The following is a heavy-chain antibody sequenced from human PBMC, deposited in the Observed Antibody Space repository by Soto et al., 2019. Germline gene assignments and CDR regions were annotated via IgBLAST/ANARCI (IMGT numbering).Heavy chain of an antibody. CDR2: IYSTGTT. CDR3: AKDGRGSGSHYNSFGY. CDR1: GFTVGNNY. Sequence: EVQLVESGGGLIQPGGSLKLSCAASGFTVGNNYMSWVRQAPGKGLEWVSLIYSTGTTKYADSVKGRFTVYRDNAKNTLYLQMNSLRAEDPAVYYCAKDGRGSGSHYNSFGYWGQGTLVTVSS. D-gene: IGHD3-10*01. V-gene: IGHV3-53*01. J-gene: IGHJ4*02.